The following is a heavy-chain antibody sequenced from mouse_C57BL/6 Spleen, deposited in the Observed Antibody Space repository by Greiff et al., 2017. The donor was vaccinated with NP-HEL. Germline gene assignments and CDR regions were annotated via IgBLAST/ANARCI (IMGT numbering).Heavy chain of an antibody. CDR3: ARRDYYGSRGDWYFDV. V-gene: IGHV8-12*01. CDR1: GFSLSTSGMG. CDR2: IYWDDDK. Sequence: QVTLKESGPGILQSSQTLSLTCSFSGFSLSTSGMGVSWIRQPSGKGLEWLAHIYWDDDKRYNPSLKSRLTISKDTSRNQVFLKITSVDTADTATYYCARRDYYGSRGDWYFDVWGTGTTVTVSS. J-gene: IGHJ1*03. D-gene: IGHD1-1*01.